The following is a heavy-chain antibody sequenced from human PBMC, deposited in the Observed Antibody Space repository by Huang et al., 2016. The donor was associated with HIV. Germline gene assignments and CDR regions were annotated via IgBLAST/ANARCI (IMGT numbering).Heavy chain of an antibody. CDR3: ARWEAAADNNWFDP. CDR1: GGTFSSCG. D-gene: IGHD6-13*01. V-gene: IGHV1-69*01. Sequence: QVQLVQSGAEVKKPGSSVKVSCRASGGTFSSCGISWVRQAPGQGLEWMGGIIPIFGTPNYAHKFQGRVTSTADESTSTAYMELSSLRSEDTAVYYCARWEAAADNNWFDPWGQGTLVTVSS. CDR2: IIPIFGTP. J-gene: IGHJ5*02.